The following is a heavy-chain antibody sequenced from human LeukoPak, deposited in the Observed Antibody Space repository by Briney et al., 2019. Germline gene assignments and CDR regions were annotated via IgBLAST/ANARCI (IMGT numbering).Heavy chain of an antibody. CDR2: ISSSSSYI. V-gene: IGHV3-21*01. J-gene: IGHJ4*02. CDR1: GFTFSSYS. CDR3: ARDLAAIFGVVMTYFDY. Sequence: GGSLRLSCAASGFTFSSYSMNWVRQAPGKGLEWVSSISSSSSYIYYADSVKGRFTISRDNAKNSLYLQMNSLRAEGTAVYYCARDLAAIFGVVMTYFDYWGQGTLVTVSS. D-gene: IGHD3-3*01.